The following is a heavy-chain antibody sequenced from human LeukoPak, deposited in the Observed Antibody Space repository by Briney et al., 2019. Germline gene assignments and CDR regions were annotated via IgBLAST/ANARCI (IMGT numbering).Heavy chain of an antibody. V-gene: IGHV1-69*05. J-gene: IGHJ5*02. CDR2: IIPIFGTA. Sequence: GASVKVSCKASGYTFTSCDINWVRQATGQGLEWMGGIIPIFGTANYAQKFQGRVTITTDESTSTAYKELSSLRSEDTAVYYCARDLLYYDFWSGYYTGFNWFAPWGQGTLVTVSS. D-gene: IGHD3-3*01. CDR3: ARDLLYYDFWSGYYTGFNWFAP. CDR1: GYTFTSCD.